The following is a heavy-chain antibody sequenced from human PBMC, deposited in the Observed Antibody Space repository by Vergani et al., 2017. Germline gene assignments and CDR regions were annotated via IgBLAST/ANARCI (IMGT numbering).Heavy chain of an antibody. Sequence: EVQMVESGGGLVQPGGSLRLSCAAFGFTFSSHAMSWVRQAPGKGLEWVSAISGSGGSTYYADSVKGRFTISRDNSKNTLYLQMNSLRAEDTAVYYCAKAPYYYYYYYMDVWGKGTTVTVSS. CDR3: AKAPYYYYYYYMDV. CDR1: GFTFSSHA. V-gene: IGHV3-23*04. J-gene: IGHJ6*03. CDR2: ISGSGGST.